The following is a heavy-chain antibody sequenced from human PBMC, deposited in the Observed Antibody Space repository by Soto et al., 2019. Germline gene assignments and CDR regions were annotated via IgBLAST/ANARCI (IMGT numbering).Heavy chain of an antibody. CDR3: ASRHLPSGSYYLDY. V-gene: IGHV4-34*01. CDR1: GGSFSGYY. J-gene: IGHJ4*02. Sequence: SETLSLTCAVYGGSFSGYYWSWIRQPPGKGLEWIGEINHSGSTNYNPSLKSRVTISVDTSKNQFSLKLSSVTAADTAVYYCASRHLPSGSYYLDYWGQGTLVTVSS. CDR2: INHSGST. D-gene: IGHD3-10*01.